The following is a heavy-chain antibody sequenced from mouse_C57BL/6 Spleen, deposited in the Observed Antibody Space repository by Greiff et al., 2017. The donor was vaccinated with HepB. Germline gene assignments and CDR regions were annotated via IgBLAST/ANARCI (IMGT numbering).Heavy chain of an antibody. D-gene: IGHD3-2*02. Sequence: EVNVVESGAELVRPGASVKLSCTASGFNFKDYYMHWVKQRPEQGLEWIGRIDPEDGDTEYAPKFQGKATMTADTSSNTAYLQLSSLTSEDTAVYYCATPLRLPAMDYWGQGTSVTVSS. V-gene: IGHV14-1*01. CDR3: ATPLRLPAMDY. J-gene: IGHJ4*01. CDR2: IDPEDGDT. CDR1: GFNFKDYY.